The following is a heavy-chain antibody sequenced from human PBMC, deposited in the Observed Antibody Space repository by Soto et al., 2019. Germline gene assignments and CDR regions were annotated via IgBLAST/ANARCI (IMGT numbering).Heavy chain of an antibody. J-gene: IGHJ4*02. V-gene: IGHV1-3*01. D-gene: IGHD5-12*01. CDR1: GYTFTSYA. Sequence: ASVKVSCKASGYTFTSYAIHWVRQAPGQRLEWMGWINAGNGNTKYLQKFQGRVIITRDTSAGTAYMELRSLRSEDTAVYYCATPIVAFYWGQGTLVTVSS. CDR3: ATPIVAFY. CDR2: INAGNGNT.